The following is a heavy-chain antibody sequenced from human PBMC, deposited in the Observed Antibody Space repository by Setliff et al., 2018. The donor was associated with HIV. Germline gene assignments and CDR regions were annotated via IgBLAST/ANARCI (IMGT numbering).Heavy chain of an antibody. D-gene: IGHD1-26*01. CDR1: GDSVSGYY. CDR2: VHNSAGS. CDR3: ARGEGIVGAWKTWLDP. J-gene: IGHJ5*02. V-gene: IGHV4-59*10. Sequence: PSETLSLTCAVSGDSVSGYYWSWIRQPAGRGLEWIGRVHNSAGSNYNPSLKSRVTMSVDTAKNQLSLKLTAVSAADTAVYYCARGEGIVGAWKTWLDPWGQGTLVTVSS.